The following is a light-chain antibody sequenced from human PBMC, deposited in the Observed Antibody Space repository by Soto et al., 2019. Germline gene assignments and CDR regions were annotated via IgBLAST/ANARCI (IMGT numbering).Light chain of an antibody. J-gene: IGKJ2*01. CDR3: QQHYSTPYT. CDR1: QSVLYSSNNKNY. CDR2: WAS. V-gene: IGKV4-1*01. Sequence: DIVMTQSPDXLAVSLGERATINCKSSQSVLYSSNNKNYLAWYQQKPGQPPKLLIYWASTRESGVPDRFSGSGSGTDFTLTISSLQAEDVAVYYCQQHYSTPYTFGPGTKLEIK.